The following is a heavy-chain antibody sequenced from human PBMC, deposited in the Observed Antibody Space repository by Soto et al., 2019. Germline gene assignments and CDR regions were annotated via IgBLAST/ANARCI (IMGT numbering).Heavy chain of an antibody. J-gene: IGHJ4*02. V-gene: IGHV3-74*01. CDR1: GFTFISYW. D-gene: IGHD3-16*01. CDR3: ARVEGGYYDF. Sequence: SLRLSCAASGFTFISYWMHWVRQAPGKGLVWVSHIDTDGSDTTYADSVKGRFTISRDNAKNTLYLQMNSLRAEDTAVYYCARVEGGYYDFWGQGTRVTDSS. CDR2: IDTDGSDT.